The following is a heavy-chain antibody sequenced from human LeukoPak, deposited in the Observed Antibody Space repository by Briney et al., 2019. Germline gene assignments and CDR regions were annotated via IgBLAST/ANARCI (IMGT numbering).Heavy chain of an antibody. Sequence: ASVKVSCKASGGTFSSSAISWVRQAPGQGLEWMGGIIPIFGTANYAQKFQGRVTITTDESTSTAYMELSSLRSEDTAVYYCARTSSPTYYYYYYMDVWGKGTTVTVSS. CDR3: ARTSSPTYYYYYYMDV. CDR2: IIPIFGTA. CDR1: GGTFSSSA. J-gene: IGHJ6*03. V-gene: IGHV1-69*05. D-gene: IGHD6-13*01.